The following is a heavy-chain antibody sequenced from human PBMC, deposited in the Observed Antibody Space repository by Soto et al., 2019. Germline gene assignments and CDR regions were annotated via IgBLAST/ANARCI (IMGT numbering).Heavy chain of an antibody. J-gene: IGHJ5*02. CDR3: ARGYDILTGYRSRWFDP. CDR1: GGTFSSYA. V-gene: IGHV1-69*01. Sequence: GASVKVSWKASGGTFSSYASSWGRQAPGQGLEWMGGIIPIFGTANYAQKFQGRVTITADESTSTAYMELSSLRSDDTAVYYCARGYDILTGYRSRWFDPWGQGTLVTVSS. D-gene: IGHD3-9*01. CDR2: IIPIFGTA.